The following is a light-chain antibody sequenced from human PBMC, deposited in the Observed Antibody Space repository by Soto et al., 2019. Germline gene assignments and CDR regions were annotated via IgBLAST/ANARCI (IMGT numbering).Light chain of an antibody. V-gene: IGKV3-20*01. J-gene: IGKJ2*01. CDR1: QSVSSSY. Sequence: EIVLTQSPGTLSLSPGERATLSCRASQSVSSSYLAWYQQKPGQAPRLLIYGASSRATGIPDRFSGSGSGTVFTLTISRLEPEDCAVYYCQQYGSSPVFGQGTKLAIK. CDR2: GAS. CDR3: QQYGSSPV.